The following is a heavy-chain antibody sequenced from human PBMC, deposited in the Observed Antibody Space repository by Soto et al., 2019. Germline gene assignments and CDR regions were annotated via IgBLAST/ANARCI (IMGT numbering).Heavy chain of an antibody. CDR1: GYTFTSYG. D-gene: IGHD3-22*01. J-gene: IGHJ4*02. CDR2: IIPILGIA. CDR3: ARSTIVRSSGYFDY. Sequence: SVKVSCKASGYTFTSYGISWVRQAPGQGLEWMGRIIPILGIANYAQKFQGRVTITADKSTSTAYMELSSLRSEDTAVYYCARSTIVRSSGYFDYWGQGTLVTVSS. V-gene: IGHV1-69*04.